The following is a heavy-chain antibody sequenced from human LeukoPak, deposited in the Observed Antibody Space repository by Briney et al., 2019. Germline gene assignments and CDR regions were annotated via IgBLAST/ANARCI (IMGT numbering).Heavy chain of an antibody. J-gene: IGHJ4*02. V-gene: IGHV4-31*02. CDR1: GFTFSSYA. Sequence: LRLSCAASGFTFSSYAMSWIRQVPGKGLEWIGYIYYTGSTYYNPSLKSRVTISLDTSKNQFSLRLSSVTAADTAMYHCARGRETTMGLYFFDYWGQGTLVTVSS. CDR3: ARGRETTMGLYFFDY. D-gene: IGHD5-18*01. CDR2: IYYTGST.